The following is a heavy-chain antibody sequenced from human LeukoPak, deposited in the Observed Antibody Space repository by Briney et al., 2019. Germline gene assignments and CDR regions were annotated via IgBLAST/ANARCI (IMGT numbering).Heavy chain of an antibody. J-gene: IGHJ3*02. CDR1: GGSISSYY. D-gene: IGHD4-17*01. V-gene: IGHV4-59*01. Sequence: SETLSLTCTVSGGSISSYYWSWIRQPPGKGLEWIGYIYYSGSTNYNPSLESRVTISVDTSKNQFSLKLSSVTAADTAVYYCARDLVTTFAFDIWGQGTMVTVSS. CDR3: ARDLVTTFAFDI. CDR2: IYYSGST.